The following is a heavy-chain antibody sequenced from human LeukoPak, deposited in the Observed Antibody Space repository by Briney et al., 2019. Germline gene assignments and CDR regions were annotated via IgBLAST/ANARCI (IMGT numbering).Heavy chain of an antibody. Sequence: PSETLSLTCTVSGGSISSYYWSWIRQPAGKGLEWIGRIYTSGSTNYNPSLKSRVTMSVDTSKNQFSLKLSSVTAADTAVYYCARRRVVVVAATVPSLKRYWYFDLWGRGTLVTVSS. CDR2: IYTSGST. CDR1: GGSISSYY. J-gene: IGHJ2*01. D-gene: IGHD2-15*01. V-gene: IGHV4-4*07. CDR3: ARRRVVVVAATVPSLKRYWYFDL.